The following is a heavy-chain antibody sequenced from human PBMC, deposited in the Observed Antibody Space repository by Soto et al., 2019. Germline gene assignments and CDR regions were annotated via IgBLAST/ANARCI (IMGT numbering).Heavy chain of an antibody. V-gene: IGHV5-51*01. CDR3: ARHVDQMTGTNYYHYGMDV. CDR1: GYSFTSYW. D-gene: IGHD1-1*01. J-gene: IGHJ6*04. Sequence: GESLKISCKGSGYSFTSYWIGWERQMPGKVLEWMGIIYPGDSDTRYSPSFQGQVTISADKSISTAYLQWSSLKASDTAMYYCARHVDQMTGTNYYHYGMDVRGKGXTVTVPS. CDR2: IYPGDSDT.